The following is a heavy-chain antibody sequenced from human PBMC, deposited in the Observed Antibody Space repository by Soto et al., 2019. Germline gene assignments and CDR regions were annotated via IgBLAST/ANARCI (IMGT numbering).Heavy chain of an antibody. CDR1: GFTFSSYS. J-gene: IGHJ6*02. Sequence: PGGSLRLSCAASGFTFSSYSMNWVRQAPGKGLEWVSSISSSSSYIYYADSVKGRFTISRDNAKNSLYLQMNSLRAEDTAVYYCARGLFWSGYSDYYYYGMDVWGQGTTVTVSS. CDR2: ISSSSSYI. CDR3: ARGLFWSGYSDYYYYGMDV. D-gene: IGHD3-3*01. V-gene: IGHV3-21*01.